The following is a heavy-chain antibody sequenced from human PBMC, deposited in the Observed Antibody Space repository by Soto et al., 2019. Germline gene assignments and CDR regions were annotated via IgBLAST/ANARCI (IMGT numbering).Heavy chain of an antibody. D-gene: IGHD3-10*01. CDR2: ISYDGSNK. CDR1: GFTFSSYA. Sequence: QVQLVESGGGVVQPGRSLRLSCAASGFTFSSYAMHWVRQAPGKGLEWVAVISYDGSNKYYADSVKGRFTVSRDNSKNTLYLQMNSLRAEDTAVYYCARDSGHYGSGLDDWGQGTLVTVSS. V-gene: IGHV3-30-3*01. J-gene: IGHJ4*02. CDR3: ARDSGHYGSGLDD.